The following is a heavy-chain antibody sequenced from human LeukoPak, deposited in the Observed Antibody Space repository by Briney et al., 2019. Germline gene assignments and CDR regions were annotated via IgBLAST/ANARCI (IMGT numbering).Heavy chain of an antibody. J-gene: IGHJ4*02. Sequence: SVKVSCKASGGTFSSYAISWVRQARGQRLEWIGWIIVGSGKTHYAQNFQERITITRDMSTNTAYMELSSLRSEDTAVYYCAAELYSGTYGRCCSFAFWGQGTLVTVSS. D-gene: IGHD1-26*01. CDR3: AAELYSGTYGRCCSFAF. CDR2: IIVGSGKT. V-gene: IGHV1-58*02. CDR1: GGTFSSYA.